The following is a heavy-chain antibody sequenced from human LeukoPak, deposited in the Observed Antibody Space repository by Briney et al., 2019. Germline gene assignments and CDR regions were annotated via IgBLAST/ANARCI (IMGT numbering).Heavy chain of an antibody. V-gene: IGHV3-74*01. CDR1: GFTFSNYW. CDR3: AREILAPGKTHDY. Sequence: GGSLRLSCAASGFTFSNYWMHWVRHVPGKGLVWVSRINDDGSATFYADSVKGRFTISRDNAKNTLFLQINSLRAEDTAVYYCAREILAPGKTHDYWGQGTLVTVSS. CDR2: INDDGSAT. J-gene: IGHJ4*02.